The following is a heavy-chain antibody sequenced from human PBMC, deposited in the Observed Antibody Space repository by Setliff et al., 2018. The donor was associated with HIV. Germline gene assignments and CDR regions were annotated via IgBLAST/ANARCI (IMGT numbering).Heavy chain of an antibody. J-gene: IGHJ4*02. Sequence: SETLSLTCAVYGGSFSDHYWSWIRQPPGKGLEWIGEINHSGSTNYNSSLKSRVTISVDTSKNKFSLKLNSVTAADTAVYYCARARSLITVRRSLDYWGQGILVTVSS. CDR1: GGSFSDHY. CDR3: ARARSLITVRRSLDY. V-gene: IGHV4-34*01. D-gene: IGHD6-6*01. CDR2: INHSGST.